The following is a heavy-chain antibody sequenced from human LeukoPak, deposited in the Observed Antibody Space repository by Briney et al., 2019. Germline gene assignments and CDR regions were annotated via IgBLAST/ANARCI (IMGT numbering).Heavy chain of an antibody. D-gene: IGHD5-18*01. Sequence: GGSLRLSCAASGFTFSSYGMHWVRQAPGKGLEWVAFIRYDGSNKYYADSVKGRFTISRDNSKNTLYLQMNSLRAEDTAVYYCAKEMIQLWFTNYYYYMDVWGKGTTVTISS. CDR2: IRYDGSNK. CDR1: GFTFSSYG. V-gene: IGHV3-30*02. CDR3: AKEMIQLWFTNYYYYMDV. J-gene: IGHJ6*03.